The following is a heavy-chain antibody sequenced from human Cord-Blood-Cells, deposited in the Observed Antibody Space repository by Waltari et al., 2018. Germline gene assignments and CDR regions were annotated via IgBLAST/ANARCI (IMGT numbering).Heavy chain of an antibody. J-gene: IGHJ3*02. D-gene: IGHD5-18*01. CDR2: ISSSSSYI. V-gene: IGHV3-21*01. CDR3: ARDGYGYAFDI. Sequence: VQLVESVGGLVKPGGSLRLSCAASGFTFRSYSMHWVRQAPGKGLEWVSSISSSSSYIYYADSVKGRFTISRDNAKNSLYLQMNSLRAEDTAVYYCARDGYGYAFDIWGQGTMVTVSS. CDR1: GFTFRSYS.